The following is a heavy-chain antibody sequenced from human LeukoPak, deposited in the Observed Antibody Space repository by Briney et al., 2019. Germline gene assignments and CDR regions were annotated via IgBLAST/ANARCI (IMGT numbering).Heavy chain of an antibody. CDR2: IYTSGST. J-gene: IGHJ5*02. V-gene: IGHV4-61*02. CDR3: ARAHYDFWSGVINWFDP. Sequence: SQTLSLTCTVSGGSISSGSFYWSWIRQPAEKGLEWIGRIYTSGSTDYNPSLKSRVTISVDTSKNQFSLKLSSVTAADTAVYYCARAHYDFWSGVINWFDPWGQGTLVTVSS. D-gene: IGHD3-3*01. CDR1: GGSISSGSFY.